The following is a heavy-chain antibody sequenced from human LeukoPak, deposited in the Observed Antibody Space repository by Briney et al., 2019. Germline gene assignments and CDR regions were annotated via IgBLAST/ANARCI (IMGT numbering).Heavy chain of an antibody. CDR1: GGSISSYY. CDR3: ARDSLYSYGYVGSPFGMDV. Sequence: SETLSLTCTVSGGSISSYYWSWIRQPAGKGLEWIGRIYTSGSTNYNPSLKSRVTMSVDTSKNQFSLKLSSVTAADTAVYYCARDSLYSYGYVGSPFGMDVWGQGTMVTVSS. J-gene: IGHJ6*02. CDR2: IYTSGST. D-gene: IGHD5-18*01. V-gene: IGHV4-4*07.